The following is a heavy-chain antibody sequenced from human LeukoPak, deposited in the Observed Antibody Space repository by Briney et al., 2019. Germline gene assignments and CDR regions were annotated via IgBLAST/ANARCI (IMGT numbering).Heavy chain of an antibody. CDR3: ARIGSTMVRGVINWLDP. D-gene: IGHD3-10*01. V-gene: IGHV1-2*02. CDR2: INPNSGGT. J-gene: IGHJ5*02. Sequence: ASVKVSCKASGYTFTGYYMHWVRQAPGQGLEWMGWINPNSGGTNYAQKFQGRVTMTRDTSISTAYMELSRLRSDDTAVYYCARIGSTMVRGVINWLDPWGQGTLVTVSS. CDR1: GYTFTGYY.